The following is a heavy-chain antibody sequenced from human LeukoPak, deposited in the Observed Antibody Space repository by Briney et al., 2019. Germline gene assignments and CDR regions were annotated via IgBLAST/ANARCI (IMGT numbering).Heavy chain of an antibody. V-gene: IGHV3-48*02. J-gene: IGHJ3*02. D-gene: IGHD4-23*01. CDR3: ARDSSYGVNAAFDI. CDR1: GFTFSSFS. Sequence: PGGSLRLSCVASGFTFSSFSMNWVRQAPGKGLEWISYISSRSSAIYYADSVKGRFTISRDNAKNSLYLQMNSLRDEDTAVYYCARDSSYGVNAAFDIWGQGTMVTVSS. CDR2: ISSRSSAI.